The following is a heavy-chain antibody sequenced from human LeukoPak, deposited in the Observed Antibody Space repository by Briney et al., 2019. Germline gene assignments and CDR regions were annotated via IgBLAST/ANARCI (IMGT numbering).Heavy chain of an antibody. V-gene: IGHV3-21*01. CDR3: ARGGSSGWYVDE. CDR1: GFTFTRYN. CDR2: ISSSSDYI. Sequence: GGSLRLSCAASGFTFTRYNMNWVRRAPGKGLEWVSSISSSSDYIYYADSVKGRFTVSRDSAKHSLYLQMDSLRVEDTAVYYCARGGSSGWYVDERGRAKTVTVSS. J-gene: IGHJ6*04. D-gene: IGHD6-19*01.